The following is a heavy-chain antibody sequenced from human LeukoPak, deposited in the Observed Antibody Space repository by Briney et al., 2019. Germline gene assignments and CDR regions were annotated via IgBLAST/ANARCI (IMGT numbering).Heavy chain of an antibody. CDR1: GGSISSSSYY. V-gene: IGHV4-39*01. J-gene: IGHJ4*02. Sequence: PSETLSLTCTVSGGSISSSSYYWGWIRQPPGKGLEWIGSIYYSGSTYYNPSLKSRVTISVDTSENQFSLKLSSVTAADTAVYYCARSRWTAMVRQGTTGVYYFDYWGQGTLVTVSS. CDR3: ARSRWTAMVRQGTTGVYYFDY. CDR2: IYYSGST. D-gene: IGHD5-18*01.